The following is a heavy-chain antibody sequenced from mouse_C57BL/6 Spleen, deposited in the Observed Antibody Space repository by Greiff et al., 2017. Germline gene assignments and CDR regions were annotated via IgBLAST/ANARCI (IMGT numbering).Heavy chain of an antibody. V-gene: IGHV5-6*02. D-gene: IGHD2-4*01. CDR1: GFTFSSYG. Sequence: DVKLVESGGDLVKPGGSLKLSCAASGFTFSSYGMSWVRQTPDKRLEWVATISSGGSYTYYPDSVKGRFTISRDNAKNTLYLQMSSLKSEDTAMYYCARSTMIPGYFDVWGTGTTVTVSS. CDR3: ARSTMIPGYFDV. J-gene: IGHJ1*03. CDR2: ISSGGSYT.